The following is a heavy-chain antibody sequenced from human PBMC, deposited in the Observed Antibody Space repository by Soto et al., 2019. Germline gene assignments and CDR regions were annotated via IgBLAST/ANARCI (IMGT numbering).Heavy chain of an antibody. CDR1: GYKFTSYY. V-gene: IGHV1-46*01. D-gene: IGHD2-8*01. CDR3: AGDRPLMDY. J-gene: IGHJ4*02. CDR2: INPSSGTT. Sequence: ASVKVSCKASGYKFTSYYIHWVRQAPGQGLEWMGVINPSSGTTTYAQKFQGRVTMTRDTSTTTVDMKLSSLRSEETAVYYCAGDRPLMDYWGQGTLVTVSS.